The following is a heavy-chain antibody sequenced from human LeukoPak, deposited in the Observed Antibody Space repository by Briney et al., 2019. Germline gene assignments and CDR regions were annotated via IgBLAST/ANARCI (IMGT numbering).Heavy chain of an antibody. D-gene: IGHD6-13*01. CDR2: IYYSGST. CDR1: GGSISSSSYY. CDR3: ARAAAGPRWFDY. Sequence: KPSETLSLTCTVSGGSISSSSYYWGWIRQPPGKGLEWIGSIYYSGSTYYNPSLKSRVTISVDTSKNQFSLKLSSVTAADTAVYYCARAAAGPRWFDYWGQGTLVTVSS. V-gene: IGHV4-39*01. J-gene: IGHJ4*02.